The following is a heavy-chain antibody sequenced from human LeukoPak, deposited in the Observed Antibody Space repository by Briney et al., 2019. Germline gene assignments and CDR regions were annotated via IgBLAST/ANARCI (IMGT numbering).Heavy chain of an antibody. Sequence: GSSVKVSCKASGGTFSSYAISWVRQAPGQGLEWMGGIIPIFGTANYAQKFQGRVTITADKSTSTAYMELSSLRSEDTAVYYCARGNMVRGVLRFDYWGQGTLVTVSS. CDR3: ARGNMVRGVLRFDY. CDR1: GGTFSSYA. V-gene: IGHV1-69*06. CDR2: IIPIFGTA. D-gene: IGHD3-10*01. J-gene: IGHJ4*02.